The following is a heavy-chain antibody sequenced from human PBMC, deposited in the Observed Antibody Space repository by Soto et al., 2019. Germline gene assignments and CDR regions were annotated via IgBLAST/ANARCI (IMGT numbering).Heavy chain of an antibody. Sequence: SETLSLTCAVSGGSISSYYWSWIRQPPGKGLEWIGYIYYSGSTNYNPSLKSRVTISVDTSKNQFSLKLSSVTAADTAVYYCARDRIMTTIWGQGTLVTVSS. CDR3: ARDRIMTTI. CDR1: GGSISSYY. V-gene: IGHV4-59*01. J-gene: IGHJ4*02. D-gene: IGHD4-17*01. CDR2: IYYSGST.